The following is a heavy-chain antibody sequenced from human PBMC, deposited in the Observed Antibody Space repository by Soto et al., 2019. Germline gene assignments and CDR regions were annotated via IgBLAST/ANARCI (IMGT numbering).Heavy chain of an antibody. CDR2: ISSSGVT. D-gene: IGHD3-9*01. CDR3: ARGSFREYEDATGYYNSFDP. V-gene: IGHV4-30-4*01. Sequence: QVQLQESGPGLVKPSQTLSLTCSVSGASISSDQYLWTWIRQTPGKGLAWIGYISSSGVTYYSPPVKGRANLSLDKSKNQFSLILSSVTAADTAIYFCARGSFREYEDATGYYNSFDPWGQGALVTVSS. CDR1: GASISSDQYL. J-gene: IGHJ5*02.